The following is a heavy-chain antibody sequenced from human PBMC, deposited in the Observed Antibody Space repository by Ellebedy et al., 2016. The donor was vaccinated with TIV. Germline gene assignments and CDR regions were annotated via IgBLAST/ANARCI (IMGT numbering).Heavy chain of an antibody. CDR1: GYAFTNYG. J-gene: IGHJ2*01. CDR3: ARDQRIAGGSYWYFDL. Sequence: AASVKVSCKASGYAFTNYGISWVRQAPGQGLEWMGWISAYNGTTKYAQTLQGRVTMTTDTSTSTAYMELRSLRSDDTAVDYGARDQRIAGGSYWYFDLWGRGTLVTVSS. CDR2: ISAYNGTT. D-gene: IGHD6-13*01. V-gene: IGHV1-18*04.